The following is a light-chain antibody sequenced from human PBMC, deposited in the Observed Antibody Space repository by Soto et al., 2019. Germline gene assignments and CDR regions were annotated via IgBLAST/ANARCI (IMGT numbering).Light chain of an antibody. CDR3: QQYGSSPQA. V-gene: IGKV3-20*01. CDR2: DAS. CDR1: QSVDSGL. J-gene: IGKJ1*01. Sequence: IVLTQSPATLSLSPGERATLSCRARQSVDSGLLAWYQQKTGQPPRLVIYDASSRATGIPDRFSGSGSGTDFTLTIRRLQTEDFAMFYCQQYGSSPQAFGQGNKGDI.